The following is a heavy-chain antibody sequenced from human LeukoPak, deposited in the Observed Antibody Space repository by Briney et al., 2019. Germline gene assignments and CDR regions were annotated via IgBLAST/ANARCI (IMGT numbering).Heavy chain of an antibody. CDR2: IRHDGNNK. CDR1: GFTFSTYG. Sequence: GGSLRLSCAASGFTFSTYGMHWVRQAPGKGLEWVAVIRHDGNNKFYVDSVRGRFTISRDNSKNTLYLQMNSLRAEDTAVYFCARDWDYKMATIPGYWGQGTLVTVSS. D-gene: IGHD5-24*01. CDR3: ARDWDYKMATIPGY. J-gene: IGHJ4*02. V-gene: IGHV3-30*02.